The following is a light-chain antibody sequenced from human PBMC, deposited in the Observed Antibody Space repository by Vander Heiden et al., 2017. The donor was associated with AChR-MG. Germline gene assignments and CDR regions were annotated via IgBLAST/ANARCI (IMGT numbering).Light chain of an antibody. CDR3: QQRSNWAIT. V-gene: IGKV3-11*01. CDR1: QSVSSY. Sequence: EIVLTQSPAILSLSPGERATLSCRASQSVSSYLAWYQQKPGQAPRLLIYDASNRATGIPARFSGSGSGTDLTLTISSLEPEDFAVYYCQQRSNWAITFGQGTRLEIK. J-gene: IGKJ5*01. CDR2: DAS.